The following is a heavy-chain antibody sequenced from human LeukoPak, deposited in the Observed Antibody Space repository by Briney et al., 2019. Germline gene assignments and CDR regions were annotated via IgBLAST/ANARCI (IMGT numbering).Heavy chain of an antibody. J-gene: IGHJ4*02. V-gene: IGHV1-69*13. Sequence: SVKVSCKASGYTFTSYGISWVRQAPGQGLEWMGGIIPIFGTANYAQKFQGRVTITAGESTSTAYMELSSLRSEDTAVYYCARKVGGYSYGHAFDYWGQGTLVTVSS. CDR1: GYTFTSYG. CDR2: IIPIFGTA. D-gene: IGHD5-18*01. CDR3: ARKVGGYSYGHAFDY.